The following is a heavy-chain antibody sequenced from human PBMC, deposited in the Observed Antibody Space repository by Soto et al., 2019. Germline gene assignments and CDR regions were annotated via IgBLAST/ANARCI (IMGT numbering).Heavy chain of an antibody. CDR2: LIPIFGTA. Sequence: QVQLVQSGAEVKKPGSSVKVSCKASGGTFSSYAISWVRQAPGQGLEWMGGLIPIFGTAHYAQKFQGRLTITEDKSTRTAYMEMRSMRYEDTAVYYCARGLYNWNRGRLYYFDYWGQGTLVTVSS. D-gene: IGHD1-20*01. V-gene: IGHV1-69*06. CDR1: GGTFSSYA. J-gene: IGHJ4*02. CDR3: ARGLYNWNRGRLYYFDY.